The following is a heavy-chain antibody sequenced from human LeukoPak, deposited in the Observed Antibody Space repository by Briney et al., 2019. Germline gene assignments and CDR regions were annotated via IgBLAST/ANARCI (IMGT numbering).Heavy chain of an antibody. CDR2: ISAYNGNT. CDR1: GHTFTSYG. Sequence: ASVKVSCKASGHTFTSYGISWVRQAPGQGLEWMGWISAYNGNTNYAQKLQGRVTMTRDTSISTAYMELSRLTSDDTAVYYCARGEYVISGYRNDAFDIWGQGTMVTVSS. V-gene: IGHV1-18*01. D-gene: IGHD3-22*01. CDR3: ARGEYVISGYRNDAFDI. J-gene: IGHJ3*02.